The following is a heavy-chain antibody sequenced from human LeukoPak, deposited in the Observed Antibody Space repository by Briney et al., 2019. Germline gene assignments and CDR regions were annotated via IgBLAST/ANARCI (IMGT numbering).Heavy chain of an antibody. CDR3: ARDLMTTNWFDP. J-gene: IGHJ5*02. CDR2: ISYDGSNK. V-gene: IGHV3-30-3*01. Sequence: GGSLRLSCAASGFTFNRYAMHWVRQAPGRGLEWVAVISYDGSNKYYADSVKGRFTISRDNSKNTLYLQMNSLRADDTAVYYCARDLMTTNWFDPWGQGTLVTVSS. D-gene: IGHD4-11*01. CDR1: GFTFNRYA.